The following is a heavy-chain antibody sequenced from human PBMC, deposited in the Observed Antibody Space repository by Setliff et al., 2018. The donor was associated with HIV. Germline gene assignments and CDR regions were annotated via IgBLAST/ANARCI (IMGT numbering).Heavy chain of an antibody. D-gene: IGHD2-2*01. CDR3: ARSRSTRDAFDT. V-gene: IGHV3-21*01. CDR1: GFPFGDYS. Sequence: GGSLRLSCAASGFPFGDYSITWFRQAPGKGLEWVSSISSSGSYIYYAASLKGRFTITRDNARNSLYLEMSTLRAEDTALYYCARSRSTRDAFDTWGRGTMVTVSS. CDR2: ISSSGSYI. J-gene: IGHJ3*02.